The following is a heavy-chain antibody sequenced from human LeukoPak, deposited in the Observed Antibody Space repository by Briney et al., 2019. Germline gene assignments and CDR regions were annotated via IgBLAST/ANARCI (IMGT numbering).Heavy chain of an antibody. J-gene: IGHJ4*02. CDR3: ARTPGYCSGTSCYIGY. D-gene: IGHD2-2*02. Sequence: SETLSLTCTVSGGSISSSSYYWGWIRQPPGKGLEWIVSIYYSGSTYYNPSLKSRVTISVDTSKNQFSLKLSSVTAADTAVYYCARTPGYCSGTSCYIGYWGQGTLVTVSS. CDR2: IYYSGST. V-gene: IGHV4-39*01. CDR1: GGSISSSSYY.